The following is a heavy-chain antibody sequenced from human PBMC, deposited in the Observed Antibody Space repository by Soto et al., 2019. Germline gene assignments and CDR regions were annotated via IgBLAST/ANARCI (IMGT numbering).Heavy chain of an antibody. D-gene: IGHD1-20*01. CDR2: IKQDGSEK. V-gene: IGHV3-7*03. Sequence: GGSLRLSCAASGFTFSIYWMTWVRQAPGKGLEWVANIKQDGSEKYYVDAVKGRFTISRDNAKNSLYMQMNSLRAEDSAVYYCARAAGFTSPGICDLWGQGTMVTVYS. CDR1: GFTFSIYW. CDR3: ARAAGFTSPGICDL. J-gene: IGHJ4*02.